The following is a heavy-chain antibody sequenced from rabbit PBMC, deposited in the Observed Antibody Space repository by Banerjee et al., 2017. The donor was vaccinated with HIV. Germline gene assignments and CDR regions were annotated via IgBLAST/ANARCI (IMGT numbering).Heavy chain of an antibody. V-gene: IGHV1S40*01. CDR2: IYTGDGST. CDR1: GIDFSSYYY. CDR3: VRVRTATTMTIPKYYFNL. D-gene: IGHD2-1*01. Sequence: QQLVESGGGLVKPGASLTLTCKASGIDFSSYYYMCWVRQAPGKGLEWIACIYTGDGSTYYASWAKGRFTITKTSSTTVTLQMTSLTVADTATYFCVRVRTATTMTIPKYYFNLWGPGTLVTVS. J-gene: IGHJ4*01.